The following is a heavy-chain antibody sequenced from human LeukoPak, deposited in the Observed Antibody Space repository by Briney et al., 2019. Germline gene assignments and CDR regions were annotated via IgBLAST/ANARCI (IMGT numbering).Heavy chain of an antibody. CDR2: IDESGRTT. CDR1: GFTFSNYW. CDR3: AREGGTVTMYDY. J-gene: IGHJ4*02. V-gene: IGHV3-74*01. Sequence: GGSLRLSCAASGFTFSNYWIYWVRQAPGKGLVWVSRIDESGRTTTYADSVKGRFTISRDNAKNTVYLQMNSLRAEDTAVYYCAREGGTVTMYDYWGQGTLVTVSS. D-gene: IGHD4-11*01.